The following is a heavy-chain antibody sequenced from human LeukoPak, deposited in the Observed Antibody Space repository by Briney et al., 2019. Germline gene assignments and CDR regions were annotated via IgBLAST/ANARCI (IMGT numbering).Heavy chain of an antibody. J-gene: IGHJ4*02. CDR3: ARDRSGYKPYFDY. CDR2: IKQDGSEK. V-gene: IGHV3-7*01. CDR1: GFTFSSYA. D-gene: IGHD2-2*02. Sequence: GGSLRLSCAVSGFTFSSYAMSWVRQAPGKGLEWVANIKQDGSEKYYVDSVKGRFTISRDNAKNSLYLQMNSLRAEDTAVYYCARDRSGYKPYFDYWGQGTLVTVSS.